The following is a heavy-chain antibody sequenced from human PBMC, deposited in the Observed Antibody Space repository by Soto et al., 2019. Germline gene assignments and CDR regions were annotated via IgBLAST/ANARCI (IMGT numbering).Heavy chain of an antibody. CDR1: GFTFSSYA. J-gene: IGHJ4*02. CDR2: ISYDGSNK. V-gene: IGHV3-30-3*01. Sequence: QVQLVESGGGVVQPGRSLRLSCAASGFTFSSYAMHWVRQAPGKGLEWVAVISYDGSNKYYADSVKGRFTISRDNSKNTLDLQMNSLIAEDTAVDYWARGGRLLQFRYFDYWGKGTLVTVSS. CDR3: ARGGRLLQFRYFDY. D-gene: IGHD2-21*01.